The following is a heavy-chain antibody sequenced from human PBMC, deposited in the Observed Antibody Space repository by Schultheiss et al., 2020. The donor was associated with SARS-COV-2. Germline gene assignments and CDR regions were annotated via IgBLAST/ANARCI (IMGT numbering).Heavy chain of an antibody. Sequence: ASVKVSCKASRYTFTSYYMHWVRQAPGQGLEWMGIINPNGGGTTYAQKFQGRVTLTRDTSTSTAYMELSSLTSEDTAVYYCARDRESYYYDSSGAFDIWGQGTMVTVSS. CDR1: RYTFTSYY. CDR3: ARDRESYYYDSSGAFDI. V-gene: IGHV1-46*01. CDR2: INPNGGGT. J-gene: IGHJ3*02. D-gene: IGHD3-22*01.